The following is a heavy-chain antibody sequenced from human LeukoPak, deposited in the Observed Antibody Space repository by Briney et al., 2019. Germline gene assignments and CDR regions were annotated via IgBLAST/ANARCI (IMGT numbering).Heavy chain of an antibody. J-gene: IGHJ4*02. CDR3: ARDTHLGY. CDR1: GGSISSSSYY. Sequence: SETLSLTCTVSGGSISSSSYYWGWIRQPPGRGPQWIGSISYSGSTYYNPSLKSRVTMSVDTSRNQFSLKLSSVTAADAAVYYCARDTHLGYWGQGTLVTVSS. V-gene: IGHV4-39*01. D-gene: IGHD5-18*01. CDR2: ISYSGST.